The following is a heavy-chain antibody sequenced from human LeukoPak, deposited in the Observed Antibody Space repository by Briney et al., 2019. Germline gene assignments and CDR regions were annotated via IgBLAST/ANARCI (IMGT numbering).Heavy chain of an antibody. V-gene: IGHV3-72*01. Sequence: GGSLRLSCAASGFTFSDHYMDWVRQAPGKGLEWVGRTRNKAKSYTTEYAASVKGRFTISRDDSKNSLYLQMNSLKTEDTAVYYCARGADTSGYHYIDYWGQGTLVTVSS. D-gene: IGHD3-22*01. CDR3: ARGADTSGYHYIDY. CDR2: TRNKAKSYTT. J-gene: IGHJ4*02. CDR1: GFTFSDHY.